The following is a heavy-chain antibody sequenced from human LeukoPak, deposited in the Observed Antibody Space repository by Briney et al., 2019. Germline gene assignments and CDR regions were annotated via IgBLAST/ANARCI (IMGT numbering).Heavy chain of an antibody. CDR3: AKSGVTTVTHWFDP. J-gene: IGHJ5*02. Sequence: GGSLRLSCAASGFTFSSYGMHWVRQAPGKGLEWVAFIRFDGSNKYYADSVKGRFTISRDNSKNTLYLQMNSLRAEDTAVYYCAKSGVTTVTHWFDPWGQGTLVTVSS. V-gene: IGHV3-30*02. CDR1: GFTFSSYG. D-gene: IGHD4-17*01. CDR2: IRFDGSNK.